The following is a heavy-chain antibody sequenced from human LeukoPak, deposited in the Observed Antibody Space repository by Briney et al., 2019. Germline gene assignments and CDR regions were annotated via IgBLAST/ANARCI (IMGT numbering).Heavy chain of an antibody. D-gene: IGHD6-25*01. CDR1: GFTVSTSY. J-gene: IGHJ4*02. V-gene: IGHV3-53*01. Sequence: GGSLRLSCAASGFTVSTSYMNWVRQAPGKGLEWVSVIYGGGSTYYADSVRGRFTISRDNSKNTLYLQMNSLRAEDAAVYFCARGYSSGWPDFWGQGTLVTVSS. CDR3: ARGYSSGWPDF. CDR2: IYGGGST.